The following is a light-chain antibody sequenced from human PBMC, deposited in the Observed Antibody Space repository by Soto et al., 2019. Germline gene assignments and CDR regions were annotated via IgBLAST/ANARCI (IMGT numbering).Light chain of an antibody. CDR2: DES. CDR1: NIGSKS. V-gene: IGLV3-21*04. J-gene: IGLJ2*01. Sequence: SYEPTQPPSVSVAPGKTARITCGGDNIGSKSVHWYQQKPGQAPVLVIYDESDRPSGIPERFSGSNSGDTATLTISRVEAGDEAAYFCQVWDNSSDRVVFGGGTKLTVL. CDR3: QVWDNSSDRVV.